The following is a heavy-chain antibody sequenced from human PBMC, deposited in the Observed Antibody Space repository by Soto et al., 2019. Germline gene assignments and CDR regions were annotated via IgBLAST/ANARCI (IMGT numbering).Heavy chain of an antibody. D-gene: IGHD6-13*01. CDR1: GFTFSSYG. V-gene: IGHV3-30*19. CDR3: ARWGGDTSSYYYYGMDV. J-gene: IGHJ6*02. CDR2: IWYDGSNK. Sequence: GGSLRLSCAASGFTFSSYGMHWVRQAPGKGLEWVAVIWYDGSNKYYADSVKGRFTISRDNSKNTLYLQMNSLRAEDTAVYYCARWGGDTSSYYYYGMDVWGQGTTVTVSS.